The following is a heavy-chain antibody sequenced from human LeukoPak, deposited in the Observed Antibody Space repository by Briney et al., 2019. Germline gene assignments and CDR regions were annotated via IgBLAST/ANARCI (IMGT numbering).Heavy chain of an antibody. V-gene: IGHV3-23*01. CDR3: AKDSPYSGYVGFDY. CDR2: NSTSGGRT. Sequence: GGSLRLSCAASGFTFSSYAMTWVRQAPGKGLEWVSENSTSGGRTNYADSVKGRFTISRDNSKNTLYLQMNSLRAEDTAVYFCAKDSPYSGYVGFDYWGQGTLVTVSS. CDR1: GFTFSSYA. D-gene: IGHD5-12*01. J-gene: IGHJ4*02.